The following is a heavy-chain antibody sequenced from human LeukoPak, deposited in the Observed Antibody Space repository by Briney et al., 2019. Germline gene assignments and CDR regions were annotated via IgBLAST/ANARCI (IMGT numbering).Heavy chain of an antibody. J-gene: IGHJ4*02. Sequence: SGGSLRLSCAASGFTFDGYAMHWVRQAPGKGLEWVSLISWDGGSTYYADSVKGRFTISRDNSKNSLYLQMNSLRAEDTALYYCAKDHCSSTSCYADYWGQGTLVTVSS. CDR1: GFTFDGYA. CDR2: ISWDGGST. D-gene: IGHD2-2*01. CDR3: AKDHCSSTSCYADY. V-gene: IGHV3-43D*04.